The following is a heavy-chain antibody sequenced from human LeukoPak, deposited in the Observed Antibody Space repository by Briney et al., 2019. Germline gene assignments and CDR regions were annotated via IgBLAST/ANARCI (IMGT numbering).Heavy chain of an antibody. J-gene: IGHJ4*02. CDR3: ARGTTVTSGGDY. Sequence: PGGSLRLSCVASGFTFSSYGMNWVRQPPGKGLEWVSSISSSSSSIYYADSVKGRFTISRDKAEKSLYLQMNSLRVEDTAVYYCARGTTVTSGGDYWGQGTLVTVSS. CDR1: GFTFSSYG. CDR2: ISSSSSSI. V-gene: IGHV3-21*01. D-gene: IGHD4-17*01.